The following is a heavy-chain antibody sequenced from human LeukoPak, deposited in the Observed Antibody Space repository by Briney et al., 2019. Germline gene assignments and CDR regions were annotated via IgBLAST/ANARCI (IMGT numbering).Heavy chain of an antibody. J-gene: IGHJ5*02. D-gene: IGHD2-21*02. CDR2: IYYSGST. CDR3: ARVMVTNYWFDP. Sequence: SETLSLTCTVSGGSISSYYWSWIRQPPGKGLEWIGYIYYSGSTNYNPSLKSRVTMSVDTSMNQFSLKLSSVTAADTAVYYCARVMVTNYWFDPWGQGILVTVSS. V-gene: IGHV4-59*12. CDR1: GGSISSYY.